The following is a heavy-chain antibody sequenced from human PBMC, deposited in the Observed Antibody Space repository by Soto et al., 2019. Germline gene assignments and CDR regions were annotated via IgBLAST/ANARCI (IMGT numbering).Heavy chain of an antibody. V-gene: IGHV3-74*02. CDR2: IDSGGTTT. D-gene: IGHD3-10*01. Sequence: EVQLVESGGGLVQPGGSLRLSCAASGFTLSGYWMHWVRQAPGKGLVWVSRIDSGGTTTNYADSVKGRFAISRDNAKNTLYLRMNSLRVEDTAVYYCARSHYFDSGTYACDVWGQGTLVTVSS. J-gene: IGHJ3*01. CDR1: GFTLSGYW. CDR3: ARSHYFDSGTYACDV.